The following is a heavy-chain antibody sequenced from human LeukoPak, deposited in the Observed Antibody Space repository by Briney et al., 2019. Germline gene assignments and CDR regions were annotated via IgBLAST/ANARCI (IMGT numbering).Heavy chain of an antibody. V-gene: IGHV4-4*02. D-gene: IGHD5-18*01. J-gene: IGHJ4*02. Sequence: SETLSLTCAVSGGSSSSSHWWSWVRQPPGKGLEWIGEIYHSGSTNYNPSLKSRVTISVDKSKNQFSLKMTSVTAADTAVYFCARKTYTSGLFDYWGQGTQVTVSS. CDR3: ARKTYTSGLFDY. CDR1: GGSSSSSHW. CDR2: IYHSGST.